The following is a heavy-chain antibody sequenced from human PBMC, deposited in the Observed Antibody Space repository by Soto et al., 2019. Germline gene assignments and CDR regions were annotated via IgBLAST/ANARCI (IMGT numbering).Heavy chain of an antibody. Sequence: GASVKISCKVSGYTLTELSMHWVRQAPGKGLEWMGGFDPEDGETIYAQKFQGRVTMTEETSTDTAYMELSSLRSEDTAVYYCATAYGDRDDYWGQGTLVTVSS. V-gene: IGHV1-24*01. CDR1: GYTLTELS. CDR3: ATAYGDRDDY. CDR2: FDPEDGET. D-gene: IGHD4-17*01. J-gene: IGHJ4*02.